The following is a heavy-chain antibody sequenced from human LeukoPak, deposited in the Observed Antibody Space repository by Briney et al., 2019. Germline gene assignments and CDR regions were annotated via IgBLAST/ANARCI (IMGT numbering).Heavy chain of an antibody. CDR3: ARDGYGRDTALVRTIFDC. CDR1: GFTFSSYA. J-gene: IGHJ4*02. Sequence: QPGGSLRLSCAASGFTFSSYAMHWVRQAPGKGLEWVAVISYDGSNKYHADSVKGRFTISRDNPKNTLYVQMNSLRAEDTAIYYCARDGYGRDTALVRTIFDCWGEGTLVTVSA. CDR2: ISYDGSNK. D-gene: IGHD5-18*01. V-gene: IGHV3-30-3*01.